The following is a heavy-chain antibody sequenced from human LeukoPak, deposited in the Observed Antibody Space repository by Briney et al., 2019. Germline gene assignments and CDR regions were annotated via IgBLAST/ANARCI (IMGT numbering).Heavy chain of an antibody. CDR3: ARVRYRLAETYIDY. J-gene: IGHJ4*02. Sequence: ASVKVSCKASGYIFTGYYMHWVRQAPGQGLEWMGWINPNSGDTNYAQKFQGRVTMTRDTSVSTAYMELSRLRSDDTAVYYRARVRYRLAETYIDYWGQGTLVTVSS. V-gene: IGHV1-2*02. D-gene: IGHD3-16*01. CDR1: GYIFTGYY. CDR2: INPNSGDT.